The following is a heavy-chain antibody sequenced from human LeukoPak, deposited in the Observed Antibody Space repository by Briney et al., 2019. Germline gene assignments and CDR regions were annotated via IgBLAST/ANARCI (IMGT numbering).Heavy chain of an antibody. CDR3: AAWDPNFYYMDV. V-gene: IGHV3-23*01. CDR1: GVTNS. D-gene: IGHD1-26*01. Sequence: GGSLRLSCAMSGVTNSMCWVRQAPGKGLEWVSSISDSGGGTHYTGSVKGRFTISRDNSKKTIYLQMNSLRVDDTAKYFCAAWDPNFYYMDVWGKGTTVTVSS. CDR2: ISDSGGGT. J-gene: IGHJ6*03.